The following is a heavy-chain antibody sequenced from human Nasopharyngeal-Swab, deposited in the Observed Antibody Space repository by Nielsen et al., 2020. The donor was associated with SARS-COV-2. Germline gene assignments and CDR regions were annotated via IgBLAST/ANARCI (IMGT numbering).Heavy chain of an antibody. D-gene: IGHD6-13*01. CDR2: INHSGST. V-gene: IGHV4-34*01. J-gene: IGHJ4*02. CDR3: ARGWGYSSSWYGVFDY. CDR1: GGSFSGYY. Sequence: GSLRLSCAVYGGSFSGYYWSWIRQPPGKGLDWIGEINHSGSTNYNPSLKSRVTISVDTSKNQFSLKLSSVTAADTAVYYCARGWGYSSSWYGVFDYWGQGTLVTASS.